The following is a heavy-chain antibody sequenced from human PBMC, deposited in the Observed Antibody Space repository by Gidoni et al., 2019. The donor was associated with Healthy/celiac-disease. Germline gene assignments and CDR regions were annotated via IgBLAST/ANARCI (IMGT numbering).Heavy chain of an antibody. CDR1: GFTFSSYA. CDR3: ARNYDSSGYNDAFDI. V-gene: IGHV3-30-3*01. Sequence: QVQLVESGGGVVQPGRSLRLSCAASGFTFSSYAMHWVRQAPGKGLEWVAVISYDGSNKYYADSVKGRFTISRDNSKNTLYLQMNSLRAEDTAVYYCARNYDSSGYNDAFDIWGQGTMVTVSS. D-gene: IGHD3-22*01. CDR2: ISYDGSNK. J-gene: IGHJ3*02.